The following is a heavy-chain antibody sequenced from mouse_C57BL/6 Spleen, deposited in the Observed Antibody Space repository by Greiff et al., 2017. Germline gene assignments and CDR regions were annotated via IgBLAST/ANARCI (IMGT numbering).Heavy chain of an antibody. V-gene: IGHV1-76*01. CDR3: AKGYYYCSSWYFDV. CDR2: IYPGSGNT. J-gene: IGHJ1*03. CDR1: GYTFTDYY. D-gene: IGHD1-1*01. Sequence: QVQLKESGAELVRPGASVKLSCKASGYTFTDYYINWVQQRPGQGLEWIARIYPGSGNTYYNEKFTGKATLTAEKSSSTAYMQLSSLTSEDSAVYFCAKGYYYCSSWYFDVWGTGTTVTVSS.